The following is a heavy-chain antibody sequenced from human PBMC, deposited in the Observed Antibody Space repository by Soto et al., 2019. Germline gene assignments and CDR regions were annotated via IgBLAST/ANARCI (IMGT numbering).Heavy chain of an antibody. Sequence: ASGKVDCKASGYTFTSYGISWVRQAPGQGLEWMGWISAYNGNTNYAQKLQGRVTMTTDTSTSTAYMELRSLRSDDTAVYYCARGPGSSGWYAAADYWGQGTLVTVSS. CDR2: ISAYNGNT. D-gene: IGHD6-19*01. J-gene: IGHJ4*02. CDR1: GYTFTSYG. CDR3: ARGPGSSGWYAAADY. V-gene: IGHV1-18*01.